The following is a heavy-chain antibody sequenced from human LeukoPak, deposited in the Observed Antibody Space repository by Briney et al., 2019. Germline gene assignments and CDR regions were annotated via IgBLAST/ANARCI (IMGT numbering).Heavy chain of an antibody. CDR2: SGFGGGTT. CDR3: AKSMSTSRSGLDS. CDR1: GFTFNSYA. Sequence: GGSLRLSCAASGFTFNSYAISWVRQAPGKGLEWISGSGFGGGTTYYADSVKGRFTISRDNSKNTLSLQMNSLRVEDTAVYYCAKSMSTSRSGLDSWGQGTLVTVSS. D-gene: IGHD5/OR15-5a*01. V-gene: IGHV3-23*01. J-gene: IGHJ4*02.